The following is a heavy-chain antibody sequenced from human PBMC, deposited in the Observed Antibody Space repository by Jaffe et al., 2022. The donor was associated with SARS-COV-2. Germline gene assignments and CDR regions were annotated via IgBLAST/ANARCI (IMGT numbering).Heavy chain of an antibody. J-gene: IGHJ4*02. CDR3: ARGRQGVRL. CDR2: MNPNSGNT. CDR1: GYTLTSFD. Sequence: QVQLVQSGAEVKKPGASVKVSCKASGYTLTSFDITWVRQATGQGLEWMGWMNPNSGNTDYAQKFQGRVTMTRNTSINTAYMELSSLRSDDTAMYYCARGRQGVRLWGQGTLVTVSS. D-gene: IGHD6-25*01. V-gene: IGHV1-8*01.